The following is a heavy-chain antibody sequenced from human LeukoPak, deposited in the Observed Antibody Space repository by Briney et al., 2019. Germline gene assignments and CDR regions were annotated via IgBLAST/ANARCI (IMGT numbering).Heavy chain of an antibody. D-gene: IGHD3-10*01. CDR3: ARHYGP. Sequence: PGGSLRLSCAASGFTASSNYMSWVRQPPGKGLEWIGSIYDSGSTYYNPSLKSRVTKSVDTSKNQFSLKLNSVTAADTAVYYCARHYGPWGQGTLVTVSS. CDR1: GFTASSNY. CDR2: IYDSGST. J-gene: IGHJ5*02. V-gene: IGHV4-39*01.